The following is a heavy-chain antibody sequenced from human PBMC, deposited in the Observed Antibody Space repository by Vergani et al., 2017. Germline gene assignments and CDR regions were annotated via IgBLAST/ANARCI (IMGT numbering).Heavy chain of an antibody. D-gene: IGHD1-26*01. CDR3: ARGSSVHYPGLLRPSGYYYGMDV. J-gene: IGHJ6*02. Sequence: QVQLQESGPGLVKPSETLSLTCTVSGGSISDYYWSWIRQPPGKGLEWIGYIYYSGSTNYNPSLKSRVTISLDTSKNQFSLKLSSVTAADTAGYYCARGSSVHYPGLLRPSGYYYGMDVWGQGTTVTVSS. CDR2: IYYSGST. V-gene: IGHV4-59*08. CDR1: GGSISDYY.